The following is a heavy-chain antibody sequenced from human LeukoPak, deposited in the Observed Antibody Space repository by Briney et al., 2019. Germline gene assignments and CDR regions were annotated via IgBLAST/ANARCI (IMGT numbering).Heavy chain of an antibody. CDR1: GGTFSSYT. CDR3: AREEGSYDFLDY. V-gene: IGHV1-69*02. D-gene: IGHD3-3*01. CDR2: IIPILGIA. J-gene: IGHJ4*02. Sequence: ASVKVSRKASGGTFSSYTISWVRQAPGQGLEWMGRIIPILGIANYAQKFQGRVTITADKSTSTAYMELSSLRSEDTAVYYCAREEGSYDFLDYWGQGTLVTVSS.